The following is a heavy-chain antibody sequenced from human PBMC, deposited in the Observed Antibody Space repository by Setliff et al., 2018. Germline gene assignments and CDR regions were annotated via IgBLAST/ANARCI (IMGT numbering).Heavy chain of an antibody. Sequence: SETLSLTCTVSGGSVSSGSYSWSWIRQSPGKELEWIGSVGKGGSTYYNPSLKSRVTISVDTSKNQFSLKLNSVTAADMAVYYCAREQWLDPPGYYYMDVWAKGTTVTVSS. V-gene: IGHV4-61*01. CDR2: VGKGGST. J-gene: IGHJ6*03. CDR1: GGSVSSGSYS. D-gene: IGHD6-19*01. CDR3: AREQWLDPPGYYYMDV.